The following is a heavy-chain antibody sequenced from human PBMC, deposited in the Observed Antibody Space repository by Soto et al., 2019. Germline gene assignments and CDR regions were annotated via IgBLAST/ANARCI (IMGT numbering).Heavy chain of an antibody. D-gene: IGHD3-10*01. CDR1: GFTFSSYA. J-gene: IGHJ4*02. CDR3: AKALAGRFGELLASRN. V-gene: IGHV3-23*01. CDR2: ISGSGGST. Sequence: GGSLRLSCAASGFTFSSYAMSWVRQAPGKGLEWVSAISGSGGSTYYADSVKGRFTISRDNSKNTLYLQMNSLRAEDTAVYYCAKALAGRFGELLASRNWGQGTLVTVSS.